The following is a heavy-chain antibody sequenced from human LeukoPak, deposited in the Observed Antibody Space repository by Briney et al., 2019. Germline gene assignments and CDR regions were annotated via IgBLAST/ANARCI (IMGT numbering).Heavy chain of an antibody. J-gene: IGHJ4*02. CDR2: IYHSGST. Sequence: SETLSLTCAVSGGSISSSNWWSWVRQPPGKGLEWIGEIYHSGSTNYNPSLKSRVTISVDKSKNQFSLKLSSVTAADTAVYYCARDGVYRSSAPDYWGQGTLVTVSS. D-gene: IGHD2-8*01. CDR3: ARDGVYRSSAPDY. V-gene: IGHV4-4*02. CDR1: GGSISSSNW.